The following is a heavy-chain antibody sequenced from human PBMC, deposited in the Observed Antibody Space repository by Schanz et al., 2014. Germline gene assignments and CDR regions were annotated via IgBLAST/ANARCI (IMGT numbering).Heavy chain of an antibody. D-gene: IGHD6-13*01. V-gene: IGHV1-69*02. Sequence: QVQLVQSGAEVKKPGSSVKVSCKASGGTFSTYTISWVRQAPGQGLEWMGRILPILGIANYAQKFQGRVTITADKSTFTAYMDVSSLRSEDTAVYYCASSGAGYSSSWDFDYWGQGTLVTVSS. CDR1: GGTFSTYT. J-gene: IGHJ4*02. CDR2: ILPILGIA. CDR3: ASSGAGYSSSWDFDY.